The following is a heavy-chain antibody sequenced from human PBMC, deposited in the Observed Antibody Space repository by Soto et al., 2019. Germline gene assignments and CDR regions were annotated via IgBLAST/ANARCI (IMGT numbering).Heavy chain of an antibody. D-gene: IGHD1-1*01. V-gene: IGHV4-59*08. CDR1: GGSTSSYY. Sequence: SETLSLTCSVSGGSTSSYYWSWIRQPPGKGLEWIGYIYYRGTTIYSPSLDRRVTLSVDTAKDQVSLKLTSMTPADTAVYYCAGHPTIARFENGLDVWGQGTMVTVSS. CDR3: AGHPTIARFENGLDV. CDR2: IYYRGTT. J-gene: IGHJ6*02.